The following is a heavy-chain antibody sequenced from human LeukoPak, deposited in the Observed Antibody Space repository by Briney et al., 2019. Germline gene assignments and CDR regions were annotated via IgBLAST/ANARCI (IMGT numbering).Heavy chain of an antibody. CDR1: GFTFSRYA. V-gene: IGHV3-30-3*01. CDR3: ARVGYYSSGPFSYFDY. D-gene: IGHD3-10*01. J-gene: IGHJ4*02. Sequence: PGRSLRLSCAASGFTFSRYAMHWVRQASGKGLEWVAVISYDGSNEYYADSVKGRFTISRDSSENTLYLQMNSLRVEDTAVYYCARVGYYSSGPFSYFDYWGQGTLVTVSS. CDR2: ISYDGSNE.